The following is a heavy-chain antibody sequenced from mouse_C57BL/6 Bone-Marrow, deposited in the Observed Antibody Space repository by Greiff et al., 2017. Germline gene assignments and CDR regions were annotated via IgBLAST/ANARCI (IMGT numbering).Heavy chain of an antibody. J-gene: IGHJ4*01. CDR1: GFTFTDYY. CDR2: IRNKANGYTT. V-gene: IGHV7-3*01. CDR3: ARNDRGYAMDY. Sequence: EVKLVESGGGLVQPGGSLSLSCAASGFTFTDYYMSWVRQPPGKALEWLGFIRNKANGYTTEYSASVKGRFTISRDNSQSILYLQMNALRAEDSATYYCARNDRGYAMDYWGQGTSVTVSS.